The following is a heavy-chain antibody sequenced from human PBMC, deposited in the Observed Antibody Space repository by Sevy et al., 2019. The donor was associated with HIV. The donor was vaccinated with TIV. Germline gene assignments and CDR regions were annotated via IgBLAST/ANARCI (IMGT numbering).Heavy chain of an antibody. Sequence: GGSLRLSCAASGFTFSNFAMGWVRQAPGKGLDWISVISGTGDYKYYADSVKGRFTISRDNSKNRLFLQMNSLRAEDTATFYCAKKMGGGSGMAFLVDFWGQGTLVTVSS. J-gene: IGHJ4*02. D-gene: IGHD5-18*01. V-gene: IGHV3-23*01. CDR3: AKKMGGGSGMAFLVDF. CDR1: GFTFSNFA. CDR2: ISGTGDYK.